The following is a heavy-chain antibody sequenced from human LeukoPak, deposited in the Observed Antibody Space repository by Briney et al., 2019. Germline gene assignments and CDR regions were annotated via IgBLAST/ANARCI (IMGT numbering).Heavy chain of an antibody. Sequence: GGSLRLSCAASGFTVSSNYMSWVRQAPGKGLEWVSVIYSGGSTYYADSVKGRFIISRDNSKNMPYLQMNSLRAEDAAVYYCARDASSGWSYAFDIWGQGTMVTVSS. J-gene: IGHJ3*02. CDR3: ARDASSGWSYAFDI. CDR1: GFTVSSNY. V-gene: IGHV3-66*01. CDR2: IYSGGST. D-gene: IGHD6-19*01.